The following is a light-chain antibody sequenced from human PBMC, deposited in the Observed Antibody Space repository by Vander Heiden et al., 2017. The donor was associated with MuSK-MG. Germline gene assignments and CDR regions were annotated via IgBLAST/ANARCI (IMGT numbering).Light chain of an antibody. V-gene: IGLV2-23*01. CDR1: SSDVGSYNL. J-gene: IGLJ3*02. CDR2: EGS. CDR3: CSYAGSSTWV. Sequence: QSALTQPASVSGSPGQSITIPCTGTSSDVGSYNLVSWYQQHPGKAPKLMIYEGSKRPSGVSNRFSGSKSGNTASLTISRLQADDEADYYCCSYAGSSTWVFGGGTKLTVL.